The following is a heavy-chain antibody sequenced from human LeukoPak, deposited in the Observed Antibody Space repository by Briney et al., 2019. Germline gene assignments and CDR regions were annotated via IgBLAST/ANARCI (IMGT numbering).Heavy chain of an antibody. Sequence: GGSLRLSCAASGFTFSSYAMSWVRQAPGKGLEWASAISGSGGSTYYADSVKGRFTISRDNSKNTLYLQMNSLRAEDTAVYYCAKDPSSSSGPHPWGQGTLVTVSS. V-gene: IGHV3-23*01. CDR2: ISGSGGST. CDR1: GFTFSSYA. D-gene: IGHD3-22*01. J-gene: IGHJ5*02. CDR3: AKDPSSSSGPHP.